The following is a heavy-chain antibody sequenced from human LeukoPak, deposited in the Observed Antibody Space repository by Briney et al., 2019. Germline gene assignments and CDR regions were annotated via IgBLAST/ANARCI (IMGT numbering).Heavy chain of an antibody. CDR3: AKDRSYDSSGYIDY. J-gene: IGHJ4*02. D-gene: IGHD3-22*01. V-gene: IGHV3-30*18. Sequence: GGSLRLSCAASGFTFSSYGMHWVRQAPGKGLEWVAVISYDGSNKYYADSVKGRFTISRDNSKNTLYLQMNSLRAEDTAVYYCAKDRSYDSSGYIDYWGQGTLATVSS. CDR1: GFTFSSYG. CDR2: ISYDGSNK.